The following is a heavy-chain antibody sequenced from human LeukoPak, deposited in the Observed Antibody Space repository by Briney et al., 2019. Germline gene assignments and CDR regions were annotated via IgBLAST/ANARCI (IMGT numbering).Heavy chain of an antibody. CDR3: ASGSGWYEGGFDP. V-gene: IGHV1-46*01. D-gene: IGHD6-19*01. Sequence: ASVKVSCKASGYTFTSYYMHWVRQAPGQGLEWMGIINPSGGSTSYAQKFQGRVTMTGDTSTSTVYMELSSLRSEDTAVYYCASGSGWYEGGFDPWGQGTLVTVSS. CDR2: INPSGGST. J-gene: IGHJ5*02. CDR1: GYTFTSYY.